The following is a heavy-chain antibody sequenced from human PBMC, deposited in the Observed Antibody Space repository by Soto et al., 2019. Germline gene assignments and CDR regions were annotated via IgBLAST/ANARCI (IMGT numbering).Heavy chain of an antibody. CDR1: GFTFGDYA. V-gene: IGHV3-49*03. D-gene: IGHD3-3*01. CDR3: TRDLLTIFGVVIDDDAFDI. CDR2: IRSKAYGGTT. J-gene: IGHJ3*02. Sequence: GGSLRLSCTASGFTFGDYAMSWFRQAPGRGLEWVGFIRSKAYGGTTEYAASVKGRFTISRDDSKSIAYLQMNSLETEDTAVYYCTRDLLTIFGVVIDDDAFDIWGQGTMVT.